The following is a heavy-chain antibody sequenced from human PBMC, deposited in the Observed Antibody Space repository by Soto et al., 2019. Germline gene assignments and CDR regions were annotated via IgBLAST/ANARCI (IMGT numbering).Heavy chain of an antibody. D-gene: IGHD3-10*01. CDR1: GDTFTFYS. CDR2: INPILSMS. CDR3: ASSYGSGYRAFDY. J-gene: IGHJ4*02. V-gene: IGHV1-69*02. Sequence: QVQLVQSGAEVKKPGSSVRVSCKASGDTFTFYSINWVRQAPGLGLEWMGRINPILSMSNYARRFQGRVTMTADKSTSTASMEWSSLRSEDTAMYYWASSYGSGYRAFDYWGQGALVTVSS.